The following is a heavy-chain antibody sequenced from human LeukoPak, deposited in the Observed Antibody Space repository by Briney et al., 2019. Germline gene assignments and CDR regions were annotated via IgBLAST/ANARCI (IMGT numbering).Heavy chain of an antibody. D-gene: IGHD1-26*01. CDR3: ARFKGSYYFSFDY. V-gene: IGHV5-51*01. Sequence: RGESLKISCKGSGYSFTSYWIGWVRQMPGKGLEWMGIIYPGDSDTRYSPSFQGQVTISADKSISPAYLQWSSLKASDTAMYYCARFKGSYYFSFDYWGQGTLVTVSS. J-gene: IGHJ4*02. CDR2: IYPGDSDT. CDR1: GYSFTSYW.